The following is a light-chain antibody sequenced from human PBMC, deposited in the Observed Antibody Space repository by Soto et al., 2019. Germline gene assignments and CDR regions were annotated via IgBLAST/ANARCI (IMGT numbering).Light chain of an antibody. Sequence: DIQMTQSPSTLSASVGDRVTITCRASQSISSWLAWYQQKPGKAPNLLIYGASTRATGIPARFSGSGSGTEFTLTISSLQSEDFAVYYCQQYNNWPRTFGQGTKVEIK. CDR1: QSISSW. CDR2: GAS. J-gene: IGKJ1*01. V-gene: IGKV1-5*01. CDR3: QQYNNWPRT.